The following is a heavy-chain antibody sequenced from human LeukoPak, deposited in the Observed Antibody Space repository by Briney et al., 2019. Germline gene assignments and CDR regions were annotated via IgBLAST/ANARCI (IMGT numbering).Heavy chain of an antibody. D-gene: IGHD3-3*01. CDR1: GDSITTDGFL. Sequence: SETLSLTCSVSGDSITTDGFLWSWIRQHPEKGLEWIGCIYHSGRTYSNPSLKSRITMSVDTSTNQLFLKLTSVTAAYTAVYYYAKFAYRLHFLEWSPSWFHPWGRGTLVTVSS. J-gene: IGHJ5*02. V-gene: IGHV4-31*03. CDR3: AKFAYRLHFLEWSPSWFHP. CDR2: IYHSGRT.